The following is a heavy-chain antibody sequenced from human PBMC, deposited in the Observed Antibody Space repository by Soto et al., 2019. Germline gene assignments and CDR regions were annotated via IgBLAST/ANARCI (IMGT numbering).Heavy chain of an antibody. CDR1: GGSLSNYY. CDR3: ARGMGRAPSFYFDY. CDR2: IYNSGTN. J-gene: IGHJ4*02. D-gene: IGHD1-26*01. V-gene: IGHV4-59*01. Sequence: PSETLSLTCTVSGGSLSNYYWTWIRQAPGKGLEWIGYIYNSGTNNYNPSLESRVTISVDTSKRHFSLKLSSVTAADTAVYFCARGMGRAPSFYFDYWGQGALVTVSS.